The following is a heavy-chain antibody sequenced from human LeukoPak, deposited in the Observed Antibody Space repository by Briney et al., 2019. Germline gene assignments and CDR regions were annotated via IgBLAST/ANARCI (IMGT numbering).Heavy chain of an antibody. D-gene: IGHD4-23*01. CDR2: IYYSGST. CDR3: ARGARKADDYGGFFDY. Sequence: SETLSLTCTVSGGSISNYYWSWIRQPPGKGLEWIGYIYYSGSTKYNPSLKSRVTISVDTSKNQFSLRLSSVTAADTAVYYCARGARKADDYGGFFDYWGQGTLVTVSS. J-gene: IGHJ4*02. CDR1: GGSISNYY. V-gene: IGHV4-59*01.